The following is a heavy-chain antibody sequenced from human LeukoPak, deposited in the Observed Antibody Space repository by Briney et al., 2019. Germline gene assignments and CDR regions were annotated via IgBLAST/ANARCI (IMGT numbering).Heavy chain of an antibody. CDR2: ISGSGATT. CDR1: GFTFRSYA. CDR3: AKGQKLFGGIIVFIDY. Sequence: GGSLRLSCAASGFTFRSYAMSWVRQAPGKGLEWVSVISGSGATTYHADSVRGRFAISRDNSKSTLYLQMNSLRAGDTAVYYCAKGQKLFGGIIVFIDYWGQGVLVTVSS. D-gene: IGHD3-16*02. V-gene: IGHV3-23*01. J-gene: IGHJ4*02.